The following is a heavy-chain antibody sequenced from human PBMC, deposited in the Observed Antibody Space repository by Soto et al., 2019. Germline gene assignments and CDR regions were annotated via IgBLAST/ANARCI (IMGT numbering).Heavy chain of an antibody. D-gene: IGHD5-12*01. CDR2: ISSSSTSI. CDR1: GFTFSDYY. CDR3: AREATGYDFDY. Sequence: QVQLVESGGGLVKPGGSLRLSCAASGFTFSDYYMSWIRQAPGKGLEWVSYISSSSTSISYADSVKGRFTISRDNAKNSLYLQMNRLRAEDTAVYYCAREATGYDFDYWGQGTLVTVSP. J-gene: IGHJ4*02. V-gene: IGHV3-11*01.